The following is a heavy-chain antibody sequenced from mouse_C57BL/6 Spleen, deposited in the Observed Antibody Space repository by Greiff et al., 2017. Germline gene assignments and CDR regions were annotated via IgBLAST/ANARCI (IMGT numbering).Heavy chain of an antibody. Sequence: LVESGAELVRPGASVKLSCTASGFNIKDDYMHWVKQRPEQGLEWIGWIDPENGDTEYASKFQGKATITADTSSNTAYLQLSSLTSEDTAVYYCTSGHYSNYDYAMDYWGQGTSVTVSS. CDR1: GFNIKDDY. D-gene: IGHD2-5*01. V-gene: IGHV14-4*01. J-gene: IGHJ4*01. CDR2: IDPENGDT. CDR3: TSGHYSNYDYAMDY.